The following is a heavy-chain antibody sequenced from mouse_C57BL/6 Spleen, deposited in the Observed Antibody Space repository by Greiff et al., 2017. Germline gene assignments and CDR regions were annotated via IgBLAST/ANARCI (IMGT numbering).Heavy chain of an antibody. Sequence: QVQLQQPGAELVRPGSSVKLSCKASGYTFTSYWMHWVKQRPIQGLEWIGNIDPSDSETHYNQKFKDKATLTVDKSSSTAYMQLSSLTSEDSAVYYCARDGKGDYDAMDYWGQGTSVTVSS. D-gene: IGHD2-1*01. J-gene: IGHJ4*01. V-gene: IGHV1-52*01. CDR1: GYTFTSYW. CDR3: ARDGKGDYDAMDY. CDR2: IDPSDSET.